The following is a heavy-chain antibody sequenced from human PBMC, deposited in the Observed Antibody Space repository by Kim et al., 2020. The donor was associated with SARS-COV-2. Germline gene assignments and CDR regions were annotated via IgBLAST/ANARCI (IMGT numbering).Heavy chain of an antibody. CDR1: GGSISSYY. D-gene: IGHD3-10*01. J-gene: IGHJ4*01. V-gene: IGHV4-59*01. Sequence: SETLSLTCTVSGGSISSYYWSWIRQPPGKGLEWIGYIYYSGSTNYNPSLKSRVTISVDTSKNQFSLKLSSVTAADTAVYYCARGITMVRGVIWYFDYWG. CDR2: IYYSGST. CDR3: ARGITMVRGVIWYFDY.